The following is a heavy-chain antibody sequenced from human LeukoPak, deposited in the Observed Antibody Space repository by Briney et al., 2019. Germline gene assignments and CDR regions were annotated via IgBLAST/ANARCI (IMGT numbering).Heavy chain of an antibody. CDR1: GYTFTCYY. CDR2: VNPNSGGT. J-gene: IGHJ4*02. D-gene: IGHD3-22*01. CDR3: AREELYYDSSGHIDY. V-gene: IGHV1-2*02. Sequence: ASVKVSCKASGYTFTCYYMHWVRQAPGQGLEWMGWVNPNSGGTNYAQKFQGRVTMTRDTSISTAYMELSRLRSDDTAVYYCAREELYYDSSGHIDYWGQGTLVTVSS.